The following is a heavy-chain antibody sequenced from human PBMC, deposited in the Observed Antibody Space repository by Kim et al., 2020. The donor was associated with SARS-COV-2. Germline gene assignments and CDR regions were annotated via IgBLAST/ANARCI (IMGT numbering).Heavy chain of an antibody. D-gene: IGHD6-13*01. CDR3: ARGSAAGKVLLDY. V-gene: IGHV4-30-2*04. Sequence: YNPSLKSRVTISVDTSKNQFSLKLSSVTAADTAVYYCARGSAAGKVLLDYWGQGTLVTVSS. J-gene: IGHJ4*02.